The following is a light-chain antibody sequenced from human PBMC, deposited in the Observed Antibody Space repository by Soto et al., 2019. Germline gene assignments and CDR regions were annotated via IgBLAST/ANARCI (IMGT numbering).Light chain of an antibody. CDR2: DAS. CDR3: QQLNSYPLA. J-gene: IGKJ4*01. V-gene: IGKV1-9*01. Sequence: DIQLTQSPSFLSASVGDRVTITCRASQGISSYLAWYQQKPGKAPKLLIYDASTLQSGVPSRFSGSGSGTEFTLTISSLQPEDFATYDCQQLNSYPLAFGGGTKVEIK. CDR1: QGISSY.